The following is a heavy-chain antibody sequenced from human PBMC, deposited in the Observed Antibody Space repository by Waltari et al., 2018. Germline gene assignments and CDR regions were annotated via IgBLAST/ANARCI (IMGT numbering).Heavy chain of an antibody. Sequence: EVQLLESGGGLVQPGGSLRLSCAASGFTFSSYAMSWVRQAPGKGLEWVSLISWDGGSTYYADSVKGRFTISRDNSKNSLYLQMNSLRAEDTALYYCAKGFGIAAAGVDYWGQGTLVTVSS. CDR1: GFTFSSYA. V-gene: IGHV3-43D*03. J-gene: IGHJ4*02. CDR2: ISWDGGST. CDR3: AKGFGIAAAGVDY. D-gene: IGHD6-13*01.